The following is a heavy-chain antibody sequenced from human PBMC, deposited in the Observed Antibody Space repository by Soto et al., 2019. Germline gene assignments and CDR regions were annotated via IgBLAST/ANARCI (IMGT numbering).Heavy chain of an antibody. CDR3: AHPQYSSGWVYFDY. Sequence: SGPTLVNPTQTLTRTFTFSGLSLITILVCVGWIRHPPGKALEWLALIYWNDDKRYSPSLKSRLTITKDTSKNQVVLTMTNMDPVDTATYYCAHPQYSSGWVYFDYWGRGTLVTVSS. V-gene: IGHV2-5*01. CDR1: GLSLITILVC. CDR2: IYWNDDK. J-gene: IGHJ4*02. D-gene: IGHD6-19*01.